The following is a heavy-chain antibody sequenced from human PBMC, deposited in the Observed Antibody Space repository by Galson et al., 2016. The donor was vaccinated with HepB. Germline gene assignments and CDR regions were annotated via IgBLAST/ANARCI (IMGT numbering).Heavy chain of an antibody. CDR3: AKRMSYSYYYAMDI. V-gene: IGHV3-23*01. J-gene: IGHJ6*02. CDR1: GFFFSNFV. CDR2: ISDNTAGT. Sequence: LRLSCAASGFFFSNFVMTWVRQAPGKGLEWVSDISDNTAGTKYADSVKGRFTISRDNSKNTVYLQMNSLRDEDTALYYCAKRMSYSYYYAMDIRGQGTTVTVSS. D-gene: IGHD2-15*01.